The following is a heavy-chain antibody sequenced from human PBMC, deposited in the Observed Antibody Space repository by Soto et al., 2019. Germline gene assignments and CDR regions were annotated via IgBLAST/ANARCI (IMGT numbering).Heavy chain of an antibody. J-gene: IGHJ4*02. CDR2: ISAYNGNT. V-gene: IGHV1-18*01. CDR3: ARGAAAGTHNPFDY. D-gene: IGHD6-13*01. CDR1: GYTFTSYG. Sequence: QVQLVQSGAEVKKPGASVKVSCKASGYTFTSYGISWVRQAPGQGLEWMGWISAYNGNTNYAQKLQGRVTXXTXTXXSTAYMELRSLRSDDTAVYYCARGAAAGTHNPFDYWGQGTLVTVSS.